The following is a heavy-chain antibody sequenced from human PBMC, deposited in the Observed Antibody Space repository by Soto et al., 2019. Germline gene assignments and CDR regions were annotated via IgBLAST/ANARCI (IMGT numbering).Heavy chain of an antibody. D-gene: IGHD5-18*01. CDR3: AAHVDTDKVSAFDI. CDR1: GGTFSSYT. J-gene: IGHJ3*02. V-gene: IGHV1-69*02. CDR2: IIPNLGIA. Sequence: QVQLVQSGAEVKKPGSSVKVSCKASGGTFSSYTISWVRQAPGQGLEWMGRIIPNLGIANYAEKFQGRVTIIPDKSKGTGYMEAIRLRSEGTDVEYCAAHVDTDKVSAFDIWGQGTMVTVSS.